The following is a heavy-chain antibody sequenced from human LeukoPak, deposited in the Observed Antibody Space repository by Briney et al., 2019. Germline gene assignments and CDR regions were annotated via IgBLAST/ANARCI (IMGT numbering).Heavy chain of an antibody. Sequence: GASVTVSCKASGYTFTSYDINWLRQATGQGLEWMGWMNPNSGNTGYAQKFQGRVTMTRNTSMSTAYMELSSLRSEDTAVYYCAIRTHVDIVATLGERVKKGLDYWGQGTPVTVSS. CDR3: AIRTHVDIVATLGERVKKGLDY. CDR1: GYTFTSYD. CDR2: MNPNSGNT. J-gene: IGHJ4*02. V-gene: IGHV1-8*01. D-gene: IGHD5-12*01.